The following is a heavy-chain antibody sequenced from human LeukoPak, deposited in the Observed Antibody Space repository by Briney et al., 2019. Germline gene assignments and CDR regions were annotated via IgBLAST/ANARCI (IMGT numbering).Heavy chain of an antibody. CDR2: ISSSTTTT. J-gene: IGHJ4*02. CDR1: GDTLIGYG. CDR3: ARGYSNPPLEY. D-gene: IGHD4-11*01. Sequence: QPGGSLRLSCVASGDTLIGYGMNWVRQAPGKGLEWISSISSSTTTTYYADSVRGRFTTSRDSAKNSLYLHMNSLRAEDTAIYYCARGYSNPPLEYWGQGTPVTVSS. V-gene: IGHV3-48*01.